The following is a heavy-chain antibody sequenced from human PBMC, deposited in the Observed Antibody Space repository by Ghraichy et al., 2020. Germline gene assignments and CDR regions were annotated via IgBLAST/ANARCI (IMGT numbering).Heavy chain of an antibody. CDR1: GGSISSSSYY. CDR3: ARRSGGYCSGGSCYEFDY. D-gene: IGHD2-15*01. CDR2: IYYSGST. Sequence: SQTLSLTCTVSGGSISSSSYYWGWIRQPPGKGLEWIGSIYYSGSTYYNPSLKSRVTISVDTSKNQFSLKLSSVTAADTAVYYCARRSGGYCSGGSCYEFDYWGQGTLVTVSS. J-gene: IGHJ4*02. V-gene: IGHV4-39*01.